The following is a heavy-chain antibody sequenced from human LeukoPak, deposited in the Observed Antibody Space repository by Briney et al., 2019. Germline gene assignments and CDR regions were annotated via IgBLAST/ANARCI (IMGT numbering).Heavy chain of an antibody. J-gene: IGHJ6*03. V-gene: IGHV3-21*01. D-gene: IGHD2-2*01. Sequence: GGSLRLSCAASGFTFSNYGMNWVRQAPGEGLEWVSSISSSSSYIYYADSLKGRFTISRDNAKNSLYLQMNSLRAEDTAVYYCARIQLNSYYYYMDVWGKGTTVTVSS. CDR2: ISSSSSYI. CDR1: GFTFSNYG. CDR3: ARIQLNSYYYYMDV.